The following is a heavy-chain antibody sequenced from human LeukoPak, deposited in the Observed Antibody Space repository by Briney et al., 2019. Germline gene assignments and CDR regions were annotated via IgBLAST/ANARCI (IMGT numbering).Heavy chain of an antibody. J-gene: IGHJ4*02. CDR3: ATDTSGYRNG. CDR2: IYSDGNT. Sequence: GGSLRLSCAASGFTVSNTYMSWVRQAPGKGLEWVSVIYSDGNTYYADSVKGRFTISRDNSKNTLYLEMNSLRAEDTAVYYCATDTSGYRNGWGQGTLVTVSS. CDR1: GFTVSNTY. D-gene: IGHD5-12*01. V-gene: IGHV3-53*01.